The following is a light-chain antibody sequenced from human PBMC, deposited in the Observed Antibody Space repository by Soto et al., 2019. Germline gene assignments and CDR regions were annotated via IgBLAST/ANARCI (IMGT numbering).Light chain of an antibody. CDR1: ESVARNY. Sequence: EIVLTQSPGTLSLSPGDRATLSCRASESVARNYLAWYQQKPGQAPRLLIYGASIRATGILDRFSGSGSGTDFTLTISSLEPEDFAVYYCHQYAWSPLTFGPGTKVDI. J-gene: IGKJ3*01. CDR3: HQYAWSPLT. CDR2: GAS. V-gene: IGKV3-20*01.